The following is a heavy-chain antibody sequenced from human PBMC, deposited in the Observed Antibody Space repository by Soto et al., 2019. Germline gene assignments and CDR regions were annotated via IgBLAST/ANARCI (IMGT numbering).Heavy chain of an antibody. CDR1: GFTFSSYG. D-gene: IGHD6-13*01. V-gene: IGHV3-30*18. J-gene: IGHJ6*02. CDR2: ISYDGSNK. Sequence: PGGSLRLSCAASGFTFSSYGMYWVRQAQGKGLEWVAVISYDGSNKYYADTVKGRFTISRDNSKNTLYLQMNSLRAEDTAVYYCAKEPLYSSSGYFDYYFYYGMDVWGQGTTVTVSS. CDR3: AKEPLYSSSGYFDYYFYYGMDV.